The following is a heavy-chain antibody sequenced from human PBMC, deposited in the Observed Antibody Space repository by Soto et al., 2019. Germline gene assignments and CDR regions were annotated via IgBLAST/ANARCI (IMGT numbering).Heavy chain of an antibody. CDR2: IYYSGST. J-gene: IGHJ4*02. CDR3: ARRHDILTGYRYFDY. Sequence: SETLSLTCTVSGGSISSSSYYWGWIRQPPGKGLEWIGSIYYSGSTYYNPSLKSRVTISVDASKNQFSLKLSSVTAADTAVYYCARRHDILTGYRYFDYWAREPWSPSPQ. V-gene: IGHV4-39*01. CDR1: GGSISSSSYY. D-gene: IGHD3-9*01.